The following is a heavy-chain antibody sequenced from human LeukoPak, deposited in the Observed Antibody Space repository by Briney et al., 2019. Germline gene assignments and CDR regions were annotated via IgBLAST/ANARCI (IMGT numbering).Heavy chain of an antibody. CDR1: GFTFSSYA. D-gene: IGHD3-10*01. J-gene: IGHJ4*02. CDR2: ISGSGGST. Sequence: GGSLRLSCAASGFTFSSYAMSWVRQAPGKGLEWVSAISGSGGSTYYADSVKGRFTISRDNSKNTLYLQMNSLRAEDTAVYYCARDRAYGTMVRGADYWGQGTLVTVSS. V-gene: IGHV3-23*01. CDR3: ARDRAYGTMVRGADY.